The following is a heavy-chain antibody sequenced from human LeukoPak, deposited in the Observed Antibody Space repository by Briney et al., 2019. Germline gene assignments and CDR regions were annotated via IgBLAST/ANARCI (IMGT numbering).Heavy chain of an antibody. J-gene: IGHJ4*02. CDR2: MNPNSGNT. CDR3: ATDQGGAPTHN. Sequence: ASVTVSCKASGYTFTSYDINWVRQAAGQGLEWMGWMNPNSGNTGYAQKFQGRVTMTRNTSISTAYMELSSLRSEDTAVYYCATDQGGAPTHNWGQGTLVTVSS. D-gene: IGHD3-16*01. CDR1: GYTFTSYD. V-gene: IGHV1-8*01.